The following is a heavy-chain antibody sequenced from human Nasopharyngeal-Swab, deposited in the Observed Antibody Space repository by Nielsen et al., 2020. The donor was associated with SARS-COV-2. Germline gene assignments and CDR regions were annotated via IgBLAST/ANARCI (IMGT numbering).Heavy chain of an antibody. J-gene: IGHJ5*02. CDR3: AVHVAGDRPPFDP. CDR2: INTNTGNP. Sequence: WVRQAPGQGLEWMGWINTNTGNPTYAQGFTGRFVSSLDTSVSTAYLQISSLKAEDTAVYYCAVHVAGDRPPFDPWGQGTLVTVSS. D-gene: IGHD6-19*01. V-gene: IGHV7-4-1*02.